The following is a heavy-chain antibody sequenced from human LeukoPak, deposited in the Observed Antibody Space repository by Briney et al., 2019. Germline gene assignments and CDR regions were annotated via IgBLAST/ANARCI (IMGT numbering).Heavy chain of an antibody. Sequence: GGAPRLSCAAPGFTFCSHATSRGRQAPGEGLEWVSAISGSGGSTYYADSVKGRFTISRDNSKNTLYLQMNSLRAEDTAVYYCAKSGYVPYWGQGTLVTVSS. D-gene: IGHD5-12*01. V-gene: IGHV3-23*01. J-gene: IGHJ4*02. CDR2: ISGSGGST. CDR3: AKSGYVPY. CDR1: GFTFCSHA.